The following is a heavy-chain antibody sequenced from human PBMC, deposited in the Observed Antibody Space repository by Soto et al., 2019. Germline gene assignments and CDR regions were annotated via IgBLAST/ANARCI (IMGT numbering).Heavy chain of an antibody. D-gene: IGHD1-26*01. J-gene: IGHJ4*02. CDR2: ISWNSDTI. CDR1: GFTFDEYA. Sequence: DVQLVESGGGLVQPGRSLRLSCGASGFTFDEYAIHWVRQAPGKGLEWVSGISWNSDTIGYADSVKGRFTISRDNAKKSLYLQLNSLRAEDTALYYCAKAIPPGSYYSAIDYWGQGTLVTVSS. CDR3: AKAIPPGSYYSAIDY. V-gene: IGHV3-9*01.